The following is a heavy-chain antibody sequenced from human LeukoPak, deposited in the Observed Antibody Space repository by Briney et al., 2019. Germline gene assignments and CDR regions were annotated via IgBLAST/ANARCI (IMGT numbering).Heavy chain of an antibody. J-gene: IGHJ4*02. V-gene: IGHV4-59*01. CDR1: GGSISSYY. D-gene: IGHD3-10*01. Sequence: SETLSLTCTVSGGSISSYYWSWIRQPPGKGLEWIGYTYFSGTTNYNPSLKSRVTMSLDTSKNQFSLKLNSVTAADTAVYYCARAGARATDFDYWGQGTLVTVSS. CDR2: TYFSGTT. CDR3: ARAGARATDFDY.